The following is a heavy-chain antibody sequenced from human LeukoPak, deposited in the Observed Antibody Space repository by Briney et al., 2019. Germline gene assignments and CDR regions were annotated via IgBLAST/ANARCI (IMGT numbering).Heavy chain of an antibody. CDR2: INHSGST. V-gene: IGHV4-34*01. J-gene: IGHJ4*02. Sequence: SETLSLTCAVYGGSFSGYYWSWIRQPPGKGLEWIGEINHSGSTNYNPSLKSRVTISVDTSKNQFSLKLSSVTAADTAVYYCARRRIQLWLKGLFDYWGRGTLVTVSS. CDR1: GGSFSGYY. D-gene: IGHD5-18*01. CDR3: ARRRIQLWLKGLFDY.